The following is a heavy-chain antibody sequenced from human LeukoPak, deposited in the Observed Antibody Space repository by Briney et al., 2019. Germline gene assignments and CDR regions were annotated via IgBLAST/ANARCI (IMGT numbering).Heavy chain of an antibody. J-gene: IGHJ3*02. Sequence: PSETLSLTCTVSGGSISSYYWSWIRQPPGKGLEWIGYIYYSGSTNYTPSLKSRVTISVDTSKNQFSLKLSTVTAADTAVYYCARRHYYDSSGYFDIWGQGTMVTVSS. CDR2: IYYSGST. CDR3: ARRHYYDSSGYFDI. D-gene: IGHD3-22*01. V-gene: IGHV4-59*01. CDR1: GGSISSYY.